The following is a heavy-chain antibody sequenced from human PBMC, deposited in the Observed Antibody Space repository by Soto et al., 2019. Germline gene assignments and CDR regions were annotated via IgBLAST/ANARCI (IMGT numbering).Heavy chain of an antibody. CDR3: ARNRTGTTGIDY. V-gene: IGHV1-2*04. Sequence: ASVKVSCKASGYTLTGYYIQWVRQAPGQGLEWMGWINPHSGDTNYAQKFQGWVTLTRDTSINTAYMELSRLRSADTAVYYCARNRTGTTGIDYWGQGTLVTVSS. CDR2: INPHSGDT. CDR1: GYTLTGYY. D-gene: IGHD1-1*01. J-gene: IGHJ4*02.